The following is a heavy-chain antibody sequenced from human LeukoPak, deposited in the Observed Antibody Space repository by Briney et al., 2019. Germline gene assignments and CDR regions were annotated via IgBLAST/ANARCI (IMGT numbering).Heavy chain of an antibody. J-gene: IGHJ4*02. CDR1: GFTFSSYA. V-gene: IGHV3-23*01. D-gene: IGHD2-2*01. CDR3: AKGTLDIVVVPAAPKVYYFDY. Sequence: PGGSPRLSCAASGFTFSSYAMSWVRQAPGKGLEWVSAISGSGGSTYYADSVKGRFTISRDNSKNTLYLQMNSLRAEDTAVYYCAKGTLDIVVVPAAPKVYYFDYWGQGTLVTVSS. CDR2: ISGSGGST.